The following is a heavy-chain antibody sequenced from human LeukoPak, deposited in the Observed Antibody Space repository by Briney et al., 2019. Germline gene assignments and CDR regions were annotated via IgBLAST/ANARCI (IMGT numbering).Heavy chain of an antibody. D-gene: IGHD1-1*01. J-gene: IGHJ4*02. CDR1: GFTFSSYG. CDR2: IWYDGSNK. CDR3: ARDLARNEGIDY. Sequence: QAGGSLRLSCAASGFTFSSYGMHWVRQAPGKGLEWVAVIWYDGSNKYYADSVKGRFTISRDNSKNTLYLQMNSLRAEDTAVYYCARDLARNEGIDYWGQGTLVTVSS. V-gene: IGHV3-33*01.